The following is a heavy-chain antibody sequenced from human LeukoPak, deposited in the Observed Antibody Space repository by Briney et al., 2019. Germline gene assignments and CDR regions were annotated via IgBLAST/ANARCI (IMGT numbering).Heavy chain of an antibody. CDR3: ARVGSGYYYVVEAPYYFDY. V-gene: IGHV4-39*07. CDR1: GGSISSSSYY. D-gene: IGHD3-22*01. CDR2: IYYSGST. Sequence: SETLSLTCTVSGGSISSSSYYWGWIRQPPGKGLEWIGSIYYSGSTYYNPSLKSRVTISVDTSKNQFSLKLSSVTAADTAVYYCARVGSGYYYVVEAPYYFDYWGQGTLVTVSS. J-gene: IGHJ4*02.